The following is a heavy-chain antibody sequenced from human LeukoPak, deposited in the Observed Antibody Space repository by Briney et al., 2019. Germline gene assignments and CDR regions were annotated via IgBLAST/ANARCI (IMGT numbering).Heavy chain of an antibody. Sequence: PGGSLRLSCAASGFTFSSYGMHWVRQAPAKGLEGVAFIRYDGSNKYYADSVKGRFTISRDNSKNTLYLQMNSLRAEDTAVYYCANDPDQHSSGWYYFECWGQGTLVTVSS. CDR2: IRYDGSNK. D-gene: IGHD6-19*01. CDR3: ANDPDQHSSGWYYFEC. CDR1: GFTFSSYG. V-gene: IGHV3-30*02. J-gene: IGHJ4*02.